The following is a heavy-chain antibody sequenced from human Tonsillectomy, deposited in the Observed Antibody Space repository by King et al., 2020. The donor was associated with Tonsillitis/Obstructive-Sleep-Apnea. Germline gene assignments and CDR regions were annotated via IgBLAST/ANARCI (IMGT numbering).Heavy chain of an antibody. CDR1: GGSISSYY. V-gene: IGHV4-59*01. D-gene: IGHD2-21*01. CDR3: ARGSFCGAVTTLVY. J-gene: IGHJ4*02. Sequence: VQLQESGPGLVKPSETLSLTCTVSGGSISSYYWSWIRPPPGKGLEWIGYIYSSGSTNYNPSLKSRVTISVDTSKNQFSVKLSSVTAADTAVYYCARGSFCGAVTTLVYWGQGTLVTVPS. CDR2: IYSSGST.